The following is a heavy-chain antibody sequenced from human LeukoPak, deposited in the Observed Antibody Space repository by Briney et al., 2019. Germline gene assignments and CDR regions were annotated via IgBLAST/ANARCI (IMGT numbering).Heavy chain of an antibody. CDR2: ISGSGDRT. Sequence: PGGSLRLSCAASGFTVSSFTMTWVRQAPGKGLEWVSSISGSGDRTYYADSVKGRFTISRDNSRNTLYLQMNSVRAEDTAVYFCAKDHGVAVAGMYYWGQGTLVTVSS. CDR3: AKDHGVAVAGMYY. V-gene: IGHV3-23*01. J-gene: IGHJ4*02. D-gene: IGHD6-19*01. CDR1: GFTVSSFT.